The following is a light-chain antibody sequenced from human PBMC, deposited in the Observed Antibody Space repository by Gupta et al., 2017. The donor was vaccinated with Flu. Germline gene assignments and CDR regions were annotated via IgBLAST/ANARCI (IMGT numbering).Light chain of an antibody. Sequence: DIVMTQSSDSLAVSLGERATINCKSSQSVLYSSNNKNYLAWYQQKPAPPPKLLIYWASTRESGVPDRFSGSGSGKDCPLTIGSLQCKDVALYTCQQKDRTPATFGGGTKVEIK. CDR3: QQKDRTPAT. CDR1: QSVLYSSNNKNY. V-gene: IGKV4-1*01. J-gene: IGKJ4*01. CDR2: WAS.